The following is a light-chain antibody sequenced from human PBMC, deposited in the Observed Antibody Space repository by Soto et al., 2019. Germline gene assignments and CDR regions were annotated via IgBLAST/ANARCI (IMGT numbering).Light chain of an antibody. CDR2: SAS. Sequence: ILPQSPRTLSLSPGERATLSCRSSQSASNNYLAWYQQKPGQAPRLPIYSASSRASGIPDKFIGSGSTSDFSLNISRLEPEDFAVYYCQQYGKSPGLFTFGPGTKGDIK. V-gene: IGKV3-20*01. J-gene: IGKJ3*01. CDR1: QSASNNY. CDR3: QQYGKSPGLFT.